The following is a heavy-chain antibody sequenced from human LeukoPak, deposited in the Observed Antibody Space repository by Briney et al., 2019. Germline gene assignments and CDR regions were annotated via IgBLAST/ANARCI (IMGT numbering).Heavy chain of an antibody. V-gene: IGHV1-18*01. CDR1: GYTFTSYG. J-gene: IGHJ4*02. CDR3: ARDFGETYYYDSSGYFGDY. D-gene: IGHD3-22*01. CDR2: ISAYNGNT. Sequence: ASVKVSCKASGYTFTSYGISWVRQAPGQGLEWMGWISAYNGNTNYAQKLQGRVTMTTDTSTSTAYMELRSLRSDDTAVYYCARDFGETYYYDSSGYFGDYWGQGTLVTVSS.